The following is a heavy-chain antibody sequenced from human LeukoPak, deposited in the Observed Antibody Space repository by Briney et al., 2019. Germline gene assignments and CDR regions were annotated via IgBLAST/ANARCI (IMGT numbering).Heavy chain of an antibody. Sequence: ASVKVSCKASGGTFSSYAISWVRQAPGQGLEWMGWISAYNGNTNYAQKLQGRVTMTTDTSTSTAYMELRSLRSDDTAVYYCARPSSTVTTYDYWGQGTLVTVSS. CDR1: GGTFSSYA. CDR2: ISAYNGNT. J-gene: IGHJ4*02. CDR3: ARPSSTVTTYDY. V-gene: IGHV1-18*01. D-gene: IGHD4-17*01.